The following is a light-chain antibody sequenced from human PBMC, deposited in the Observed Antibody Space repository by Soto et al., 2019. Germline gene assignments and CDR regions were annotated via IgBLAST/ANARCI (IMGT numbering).Light chain of an antibody. J-gene: IGLJ1*01. CDR3: FSYTSISTSLFV. V-gene: IGLV2-23*02. Sequence: QAALPQPASVSGSPGQSITISCTGTSRDIGTSNLVSWYQQYPGKAPKLMIYEVTKRPSGISSRFSGSKSGSTASLTISGLQPEYDAVYYCFSYTSISTSLFVFGTGTEVNVL. CDR1: SRDIGTSNL. CDR2: EVT.